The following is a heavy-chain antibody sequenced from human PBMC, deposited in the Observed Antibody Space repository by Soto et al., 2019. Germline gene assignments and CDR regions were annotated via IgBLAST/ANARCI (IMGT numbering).Heavy chain of an antibody. D-gene: IGHD3-10*01. CDR2: INQDGTEK. CDR3: ASGQYYYGSGTSY. Sequence: WGSLRLSCAASGFTFSNYWMNWVRQAPGKGLEWVASINQDGTEKYYVDSVKGRFTISRDNAKESLYLQMSSLRAEDTAVYYCASGQYYYGSGTSYWGQGRLVTVSS. CDR1: GFTFSNYW. J-gene: IGHJ4*02. V-gene: IGHV3-7*01.